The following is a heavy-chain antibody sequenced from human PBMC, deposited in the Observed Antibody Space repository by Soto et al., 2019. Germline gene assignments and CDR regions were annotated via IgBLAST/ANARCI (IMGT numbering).Heavy chain of an antibody. CDR2: IIPIFGTA. J-gene: IGHJ5*02. CDR3: ARGLSNWNHLHNWFDP. CDR1: GGTFSSYA. V-gene: IGHV1-69*01. D-gene: IGHD1-20*01. Sequence: QVQLVQSGAEVKKPGSSVKVSCKASGGTFSSYAISWVRQAPGQGLEWMGGIIPIFGTANYAQKFQGRVTITADESTSTAYMELSSLRSEYTAVSYCARGLSNWNHLHNWFDPWGQGTLVTVSS.